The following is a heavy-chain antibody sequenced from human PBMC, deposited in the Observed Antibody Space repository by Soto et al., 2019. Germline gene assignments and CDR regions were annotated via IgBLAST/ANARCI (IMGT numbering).Heavy chain of an antibody. J-gene: IGHJ4*02. Sequence: GESLKISCNVSGYNFTSFWLCWVRQMPWKGLEWMANIHPLDSETNYGPSFQGQVTISADKPITTAFLHWSNLKASDTGIYFCAKLGFPGAIYFDSWGQGSLVTVSS. CDR1: GYNFTSFW. CDR2: IHPLDSET. V-gene: IGHV5-51*04. CDR3: AKLGFPGAIYFDS. D-gene: IGHD6-25*01.